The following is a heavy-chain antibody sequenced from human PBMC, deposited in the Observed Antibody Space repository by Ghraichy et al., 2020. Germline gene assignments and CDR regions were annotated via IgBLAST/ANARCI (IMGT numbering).Heavy chain of an antibody. Sequence: SLNISCTVSGGSISSGGYYWSWIRQHPGKGLEWIGYIYYSGSTYYNPSLKSRVTISVDTSKNQFSLKLSSVTAADTAVYYCARKDMVRGVMRWFDPWGQGTLVTVSS. J-gene: IGHJ5*02. CDR1: GGSISSGGYY. CDR2: IYYSGST. CDR3: ARKDMVRGVMRWFDP. D-gene: IGHD3-10*01. V-gene: IGHV4-31*03.